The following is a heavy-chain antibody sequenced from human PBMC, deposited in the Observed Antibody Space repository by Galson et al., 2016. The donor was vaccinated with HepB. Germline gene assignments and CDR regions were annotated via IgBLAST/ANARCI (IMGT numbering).Heavy chain of an antibody. CDR1: GFTFSTYG. CDR3: EREHVGY. CDR2: ISSDGAHK. V-gene: IGHV3-30*03. Sequence: SLRLSCADSGFTFSTYGMHWVRQAPGKGLEWQASISSDGAHKNYADSGKGRFTISRDNSKNTVHLEMNNLRHEDKAFYYCEREHVGYWGQGALVTVSS. J-gene: IGHJ4*02.